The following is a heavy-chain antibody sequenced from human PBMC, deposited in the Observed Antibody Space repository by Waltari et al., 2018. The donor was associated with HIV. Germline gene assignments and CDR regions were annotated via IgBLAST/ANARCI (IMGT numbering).Heavy chain of an antibody. CDR3: ARVPYSGSNYYYYGMDV. D-gene: IGHD1-26*01. CDR2: IYHSGST. J-gene: IGHJ6*02. V-gene: IGHV4-4*02. Sequence: QVQLQESGPGLVKPSGTLSLTCAVSGGSIRSSNWWSWVRQPPGKGLEWIGEIYHSGSTNYNPSLKSRVTISVDKSKNQFSLKLSSVTAADTAVYYCARVPYSGSNYYYYGMDVWGQGTTVTVSS. CDR1: GGSIRSSNW.